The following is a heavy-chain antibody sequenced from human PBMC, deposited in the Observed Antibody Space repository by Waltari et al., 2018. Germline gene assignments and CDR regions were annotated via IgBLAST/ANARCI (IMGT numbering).Heavy chain of an antibody. D-gene: IGHD1-7*01. Sequence: QVQLVQSGAEVKKPGASVKVSCKVSGYTLTELSMHWVRQAPGKGLEWMGVFEPEDGETIYAQKFQGRVTMTEDTSTDTAYMELSSLRSEDTAVYYCATSGRLELRLHGAFDIWGQGTMVTVSS. J-gene: IGHJ3*02. CDR3: ATSGRLELRLHGAFDI. CDR2: FEPEDGET. V-gene: IGHV1-24*01. CDR1: GYTLTELS.